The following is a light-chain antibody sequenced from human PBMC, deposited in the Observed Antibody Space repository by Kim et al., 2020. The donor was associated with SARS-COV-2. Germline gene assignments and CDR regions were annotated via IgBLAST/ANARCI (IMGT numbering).Light chain of an antibody. J-gene: IGLJ3*02. CDR3: QVWDNSLGV. CDR1: NLQFKC. Sequence: SMAPVEPASISCTVDNLQFKCVCWYQRTAGHSPVLVLYQDNKRPSGIPERVSGSNSGNTATLTISGTQAMDEADYYWQVWDNSLGVFGAGTQLTVL. V-gene: IGLV3-1*01. CDR2: QDN.